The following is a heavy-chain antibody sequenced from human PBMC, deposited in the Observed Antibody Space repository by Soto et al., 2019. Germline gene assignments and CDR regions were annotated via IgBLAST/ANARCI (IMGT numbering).Heavy chain of an antibody. CDR3: ARVASDCINSLDS. CDR2: IGGSGGNT. V-gene: IGHV3-23*04. D-gene: IGHD4-4*01. J-gene: IGHJ4*02. CDR1: GFIFNAYA. Sequence: EVPLVESGGGIVQPGGSLRLSCAASGFIFNAYAITWVRQAQGKRLEWVSDIGGSGGNTYYAAFVKGRFTISRDNSRDTVDLQMNSLRAEDTAVYYCARVASDCINSLDSWGQGSLVTVSS.